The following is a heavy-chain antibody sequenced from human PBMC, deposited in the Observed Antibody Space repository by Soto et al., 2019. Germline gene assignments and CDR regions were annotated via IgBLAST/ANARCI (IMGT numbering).Heavy chain of an antibody. D-gene: IGHD3-3*01. J-gene: IGHJ4*02. V-gene: IGHV1-18*01. Sequence: QVPLVQSGAEVKKPGASVKVSCKASGYTFTSYGISWVRQAPGQGLEWMGWISAYNGNTNYAQKLQGRVTMTTDTSTSTAYMELRSLRSDDTAVYYCARDSEYYDFWSGYYPDYWGQGTLVTVSS. CDR3: ARDSEYYDFWSGYYPDY. CDR2: ISAYNGNT. CDR1: GYTFTSYG.